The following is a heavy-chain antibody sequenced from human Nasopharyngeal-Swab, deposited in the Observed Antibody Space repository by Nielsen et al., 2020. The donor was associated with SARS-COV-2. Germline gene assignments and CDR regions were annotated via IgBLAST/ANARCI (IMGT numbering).Heavy chain of an antibody. J-gene: IGHJ3*02. CDR2: IKSNLLGATT. CDR3: TTDWGSGSHYVNAFDI. CDR1: GFTFSNAW. D-gene: IGHD1-26*01. Sequence: GESLTISCAASGFTFSNAWMHWVRQAPGKGLEGVGRIKSNLLGATTDFAAPVKGRFTISRDDSQNTLYLQMNSLRTEDTGVYHCTTDWGSGSHYVNAFDIWGQGTMVTVS. V-gene: IGHV3-15*07.